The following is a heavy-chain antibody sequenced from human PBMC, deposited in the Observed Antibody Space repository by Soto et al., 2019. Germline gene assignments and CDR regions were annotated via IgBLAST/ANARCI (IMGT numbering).Heavy chain of an antibody. V-gene: IGHV5-51*01. D-gene: IGHD3-10*01. CDR3: ARRITSVEYFDY. Sequence: GESLKISCKGSGYSFTNYWIGWVLLVPGKGLEWMGIIYPGDSDTRYSPSFQGQVTISADKSISTAYLQWSSLKASDTAMYYCARRITSVEYFDYWAQGTLVTVSS. CDR1: GYSFTNYW. J-gene: IGHJ4*02. CDR2: IYPGDSDT.